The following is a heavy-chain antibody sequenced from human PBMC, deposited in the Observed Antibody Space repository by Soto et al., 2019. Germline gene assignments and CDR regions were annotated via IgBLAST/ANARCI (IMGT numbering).Heavy chain of an antibody. Sequence: QVQLVQSGAEVKKPGASVKVSCKASGYTFTSYGISWVRQAPGQGLEWMGWISAYNGNTNYAQKLQGGVTMTTDTSTRTAYMELRSLRSDDTAVYYCARGETGATRYYYYYGMDVWGQGTTVTVSS. CDR3: ARGETGATRYYYYYGMDV. V-gene: IGHV1-18*01. J-gene: IGHJ6*02. CDR2: ISAYNGNT. CDR1: GYTFTSYG. D-gene: IGHD1-1*01.